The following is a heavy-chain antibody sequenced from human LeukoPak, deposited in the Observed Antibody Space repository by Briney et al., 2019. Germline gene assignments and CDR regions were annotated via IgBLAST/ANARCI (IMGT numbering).Heavy chain of an antibody. Sequence: GGSLTLSCAASGFTFKNYAMSWVRQTPGMGLEWVSAISDNDGSTYYTDSVKGRFTISRDNSKDTVYLQMNNLRAADTALYFCVRHDSYIPFWGQGSLVTVSS. J-gene: IGHJ1*01. CDR3: VRHDSYIPF. CDR1: GFTFKNYA. V-gene: IGHV3-23*01. CDR2: ISDNDGST. D-gene: IGHD5-18*01.